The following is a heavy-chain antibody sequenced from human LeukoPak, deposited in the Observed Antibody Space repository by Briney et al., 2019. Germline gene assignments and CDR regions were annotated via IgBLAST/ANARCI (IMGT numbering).Heavy chain of an antibody. Sequence: GGSLRLSCATSGFTFSSYGLSWLRQAPGKGLEWVSAFSGSGDSTYYAESVKGRFTISRDSSKKTLYLQVNSLRAEDTAVYYCAKDGLGYTSTWGHGAPVTASS. D-gene: IGHD2-2*02. J-gene: IGHJ4*01. CDR3: AKDGLGYTST. V-gene: IGHV3-23*01. CDR1: GFTFSSYG. CDR2: FSGSGDST.